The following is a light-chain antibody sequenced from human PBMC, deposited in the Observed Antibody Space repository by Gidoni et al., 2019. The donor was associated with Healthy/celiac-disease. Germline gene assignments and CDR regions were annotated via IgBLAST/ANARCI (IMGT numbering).Light chain of an antibody. V-gene: IGLV1-47*01. Sequence: QSVLTQPPSAYGTPGQRVTISCSGSRSNIGSNYVYWYQQLPATAPKLLTYRNNQRPSGVPDRFSGSKSGTSASLAISGLRSEDEADYYCAAWDDSLSGQVVFGGGTKLTVL. CDR2: RNN. CDR3: AAWDDSLSGQVV. J-gene: IGLJ2*01. CDR1: RSNIGSNY.